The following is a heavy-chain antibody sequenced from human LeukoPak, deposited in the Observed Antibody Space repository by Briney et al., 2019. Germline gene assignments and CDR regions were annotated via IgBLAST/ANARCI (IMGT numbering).Heavy chain of an antibody. CDR3: ASPPPGYSSSWYYFDS. Sequence: SETLSLTCTVSGGSISSGGYYWSWIRQPPGKGLEWIGYIYHSGSTYYNPSLKSRVTISVDRSKNQFSLKLSSVTAADTAVYYCASPPPGYSSSWYYFDSWGQGTLVTVSS. V-gene: IGHV4-30-2*01. D-gene: IGHD6-13*01. J-gene: IGHJ4*02. CDR1: GGSISSGGYY. CDR2: IYHSGST.